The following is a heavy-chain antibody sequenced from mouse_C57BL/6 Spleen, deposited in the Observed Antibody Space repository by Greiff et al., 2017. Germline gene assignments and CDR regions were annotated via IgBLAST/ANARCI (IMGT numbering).Heavy chain of an antibody. CDR3: ARRRYYSKRYFDV. CDR1: GYTFTSYW. CDR2: IDPSDSYT. V-gene: IGHV1-50*01. D-gene: IGHD2-5*01. Sequence: QVHVKQPGAELVKPGASVKLSCKASGYTFTSYWMQWVKQRPGQGLEWIGEIDPSDSYTNYNQKFKGKATLTVDTSSSTAYMQLSSLTSEDSAVYYCARRRYYSKRYFDVWGTGTTVTVSS. J-gene: IGHJ1*03.